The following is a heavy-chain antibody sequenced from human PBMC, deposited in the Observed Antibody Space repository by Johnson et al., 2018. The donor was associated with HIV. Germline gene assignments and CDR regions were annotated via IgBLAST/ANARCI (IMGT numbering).Heavy chain of an antibody. D-gene: IGHD3-10*01. J-gene: IGHJ3*02. Sequence: VQLVESGGGLIQPGGSLRLSCAASGFTVSNNYMSWVRQAPGTGLEWVSTISSSGGNTYYADSVKGRFTVSRDNAKNTLYLQMNSLRAEDTAVYYCTTDQPLGMGDAFDIWGQGTMVTVSS. CDR2: SSSGGNT. V-gene: IGHV3-66*03. CDR3: TTDQPLGMGDAFDI. CDR1: GFTVSNNY.